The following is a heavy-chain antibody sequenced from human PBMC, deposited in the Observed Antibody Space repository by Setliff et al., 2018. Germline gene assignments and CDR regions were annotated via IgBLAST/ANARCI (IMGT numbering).Heavy chain of an antibody. CDR2: INTNTGNP. CDR1: GGSFRNSG. D-gene: IGHD3-10*01. CDR3: ARGSRFGTIVYKGDYYMDV. Sequence: ASVKVSCKASGGSFRNSGSGWVRQAPGQGLEWMGWINTNTGNPVYAQGFTGRFVFSLDTSVSTAYLQISSLKAEDTAIYYCARGSRFGTIVYKGDYYMDVWGNGTTVTVSS. J-gene: IGHJ6*03. V-gene: IGHV7-4-1*02.